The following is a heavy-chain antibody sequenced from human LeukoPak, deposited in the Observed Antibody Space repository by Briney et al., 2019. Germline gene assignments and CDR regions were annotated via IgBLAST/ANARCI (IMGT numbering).Heavy chain of an antibody. CDR1: GFTFDDYA. V-gene: IGHV3-9*01. D-gene: IGHD3-16*02. CDR2: ISWNSGSI. Sequence: PGRSLRLSCVASGFTFDDYAMHWVRQAPGKGLEWVSGISWNSGSIGYADSVKGRFTISRDNAKNSLYLQMNSLRAEDTALYYCAKDSSYRAFDIWGQGTMVTVSS. CDR3: AKDSSYRAFDI. J-gene: IGHJ3*02.